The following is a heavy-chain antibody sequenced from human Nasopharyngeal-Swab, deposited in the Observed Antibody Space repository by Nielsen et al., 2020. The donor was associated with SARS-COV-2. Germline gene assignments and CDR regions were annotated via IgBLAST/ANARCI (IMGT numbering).Heavy chain of an antibody. Sequence: WIRQPPGRGLEWIGYIYYSGSTYYNPSLKSRVTISVDTSKNQFSLKLSPVTAADTAVYYCARATMIVVVIGAFDIWGQGTMVTVSS. J-gene: IGHJ3*02. V-gene: IGHV4-31*02. D-gene: IGHD3-22*01. CDR3: ARATMIVVVIGAFDI. CDR2: IYYSGST.